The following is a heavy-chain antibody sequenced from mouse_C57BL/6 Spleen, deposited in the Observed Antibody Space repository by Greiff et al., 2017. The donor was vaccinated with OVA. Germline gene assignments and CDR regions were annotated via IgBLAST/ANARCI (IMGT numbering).Heavy chain of an antibody. Sequence: EVKLMESGGDLVKPGGSLKLSCAASGFTFSSYGMSWVRQTPDKRLEWVATISSGGSYTYYPDSVKGRFTISRDNAKNTLYLQMSSLKSEDTAMYYCASSMVTTAMDYWGQGTSVTVSS. V-gene: IGHV5-6*01. CDR1: GFTFSSYG. D-gene: IGHD2-2*01. J-gene: IGHJ4*01. CDR2: ISSGGSYT. CDR3: ASSMVTTAMDY.